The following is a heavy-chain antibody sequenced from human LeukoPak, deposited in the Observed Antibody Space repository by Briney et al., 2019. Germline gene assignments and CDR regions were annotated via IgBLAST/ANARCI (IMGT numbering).Heavy chain of an antibody. V-gene: IGHV3-15*01. J-gene: IGHJ5*02. CDR1: GFSFSNAW. CDR2: IRPTSEGGTT. D-gene: IGHD3-22*01. CDR3: ARLLSPLPGSGYMNWFDP. Sequence: GGSLRLSCAASGFSFSNAWTSWVRQSVGKGLEWVGRIRPTSEGGTTDYGAPMHGRVTISREDSKDMLYLQMDTLEAEDTGVYYCARLLSPLPGSGYMNWFDPWGPGTLVTVSS.